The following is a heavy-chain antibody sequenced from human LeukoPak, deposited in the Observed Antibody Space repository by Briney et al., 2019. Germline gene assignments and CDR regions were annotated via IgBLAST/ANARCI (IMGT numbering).Heavy chain of an antibody. J-gene: IGHJ5*02. CDR1: GYTFTSYD. V-gene: IGHV1-8*01. CDR2: MNPSSGNT. Sequence: ASVTVSCKASGYTFTSYDINWVRQATGQGLEWMGWMNPSSGNTGYAQKFQGRVTMTRNTSISTAYMELSSLRSEDTAVYYCARGLIETQGLVIKSVLLWFGELSPWGQGTLVTVSS. CDR3: ARGLIETQGLVIKSVLLWFGELSP. D-gene: IGHD3-10*01.